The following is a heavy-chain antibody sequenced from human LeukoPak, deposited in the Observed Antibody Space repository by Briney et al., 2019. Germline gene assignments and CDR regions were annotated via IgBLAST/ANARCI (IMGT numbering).Heavy chain of an antibody. V-gene: IGHV1-69*05. CDR1: GGTFSRYA. D-gene: IGHD2-15*01. Sequence: SVKVSCKASGGTFSRYAISWVRQAPGPRLEWMGGIIPILGTANYAQKFQGRVTITTDESTSPAYMQLGSVRSEDPAVYYCARAGRYCSGGSGYAFDYWGQGTLVTVSS. CDR3: ARAGRYCSGGSGYAFDY. CDR2: IIPILGTA. J-gene: IGHJ4*02.